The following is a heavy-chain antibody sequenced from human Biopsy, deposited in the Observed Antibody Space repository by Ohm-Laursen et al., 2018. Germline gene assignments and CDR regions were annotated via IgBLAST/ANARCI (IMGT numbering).Heavy chain of an antibody. CDR3: VRGVDYYDPYHYYALDV. V-gene: IGHV4-34*01. CDR2: INHSGRT. J-gene: IGHJ6*02. D-gene: IGHD3-22*01. CDR1: GEPFNGYY. Sequence: TLSLTCAVYGEPFNGYYWSWIRQAPGKGLEWIGEINHSGRTNYNPSLKGRVTISVDTSKNQFSLKVRSVTAADTAVYYCVRGVDYYDPYHYYALDVWGQGTTVTVSS.